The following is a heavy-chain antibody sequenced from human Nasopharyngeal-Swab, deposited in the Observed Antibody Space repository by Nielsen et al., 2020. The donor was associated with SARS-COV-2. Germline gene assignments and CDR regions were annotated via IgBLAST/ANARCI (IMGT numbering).Heavy chain of an antibody. J-gene: IGHJ4*02. Sequence: GESLKISCKGSGYSFTRYWISWVRQMPGKGLEWMGRIDPSDSYTKYSPSFEGHVTISVDKSISTAYLQWNSLKASDSAMYYCASIDCSGGACYSGVIDSWGQGTLVTVSS. CDR2: IDPSDSYT. CDR1: GYSFTRYW. V-gene: IGHV5-10-1*01. CDR3: ASIDCSGGACYSGVIDS. D-gene: IGHD2-15*01.